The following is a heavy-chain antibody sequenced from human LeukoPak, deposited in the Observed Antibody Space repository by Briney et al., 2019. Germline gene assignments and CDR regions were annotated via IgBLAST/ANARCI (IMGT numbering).Heavy chain of an antibody. V-gene: IGHV1-46*01. CDR3: ARNGSGSYREDAFDI. J-gene: IGHJ3*02. CDR1: GYTFTSYY. CDR2: INPSGGST. D-gene: IGHD3-10*01. Sequence: ASVKVSFTASGYTFTSYYMHWVRQAPGQGLEWMGIINPSGGSTSYAQKFQGRVTMTRDTSTSTVYMELSSLRSEDTAVYYCARNGSGSYREDAFDIWGQGTMVTVSS.